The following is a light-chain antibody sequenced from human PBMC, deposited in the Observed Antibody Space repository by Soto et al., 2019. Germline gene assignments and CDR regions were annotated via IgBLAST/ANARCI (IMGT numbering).Light chain of an antibody. CDR2: DVS. J-gene: IGLJ3*02. CDR3: CSYAGNSLWV. Sequence: QSVLTQPRSVSGSPGQSVTISCTGTSSDVGGYNYVSWYQQHPGKAPKLVIYDVSTRPSGVPDRFSGSKSANTASLTISGLQAEDEADYYCCSYAGNSLWVFGGGTKLTVL. CDR1: SSDVGGYNY. V-gene: IGLV2-11*01.